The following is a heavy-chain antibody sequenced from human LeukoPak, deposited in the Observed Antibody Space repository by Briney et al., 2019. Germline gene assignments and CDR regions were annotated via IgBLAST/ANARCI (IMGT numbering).Heavy chain of an antibody. J-gene: IGHJ6*03. CDR3: ARDLDGSSSRRGYYYYMDV. D-gene: IGHD6-6*01. CDR1: GYTFTSYG. CDR2: ISAYNRNT. Sequence: ASVKVSCKASGYTFTSYGISWVRQAPGQGLEWMGWISAYNRNTNYAQKLQGRVTMTTDTSTSTAYMELRSLRSDDTAVYYCARDLDGSSSRRGYYYYMDVWGKGTTVTVSS. V-gene: IGHV1-18*01.